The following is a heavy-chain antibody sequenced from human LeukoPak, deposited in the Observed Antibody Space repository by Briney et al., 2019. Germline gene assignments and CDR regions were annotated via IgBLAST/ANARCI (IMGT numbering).Heavy chain of an antibody. J-gene: IGHJ4*02. CDR2: ISYDENNK. CDR1: GFTFSSYA. Sequence: GGSLRLSCAASGFTFSSYAMHWVRQAPGKGLECVAIISYDENNKYYADSVEGRFTITRDNSKNTMYLQMNSLRAEDTAVYYCARESLAGDGYNKDYWGQGTLVTVSS. V-gene: IGHV3-30*01. CDR3: ARESLAGDGYNKDY. D-gene: IGHD5-24*01.